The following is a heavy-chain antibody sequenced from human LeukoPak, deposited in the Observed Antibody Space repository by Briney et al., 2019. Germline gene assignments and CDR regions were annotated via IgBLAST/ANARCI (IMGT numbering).Heavy chain of an antibody. D-gene: IGHD2-15*01. CDR1: GFTFSTYA. CDR2: ISGSGGST. Sequence: GGSLRLSCAASGFTFSTYAMSWVRQAPGKGLEWVSSISGSGGSTYYADSVKGRFTISRDSSKNTLYLHMDSLRAEDTAIYYCAQRGGDYWGLGTLVTVSS. V-gene: IGHV3-23*01. J-gene: IGHJ4*02. CDR3: AQRGGDY.